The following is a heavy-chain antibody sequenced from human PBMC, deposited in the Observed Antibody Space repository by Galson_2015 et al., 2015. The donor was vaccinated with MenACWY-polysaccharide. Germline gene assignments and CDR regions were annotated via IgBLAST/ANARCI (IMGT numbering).Heavy chain of an antibody. D-gene: IGHD3-3*01. Sequence: SLRLSCAASGFTFSSYAMSWVRQAPGKGLEWVSAISGSGGSTCYADSVKGRFTISRDNSKNTLYLQMNSLRAEDTAVYYCAKDEMGYFGVGLPFDYWGQGTLVTVSS. CDR1: GFTFSSYA. V-gene: IGHV3-23*01. CDR3: AKDEMGYFGVGLPFDY. J-gene: IGHJ4*02. CDR2: ISGSGGST.